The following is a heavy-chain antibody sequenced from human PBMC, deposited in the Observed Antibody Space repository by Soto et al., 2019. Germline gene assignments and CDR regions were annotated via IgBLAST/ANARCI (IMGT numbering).Heavy chain of an antibody. V-gene: IGHV3-23*01. CDR1: GFTFSSYA. D-gene: IGHD6-13*01. J-gene: IGHJ4*02. CDR2: ISGSGGST. CDR3: AGGEQQLVYPPFYYFDY. Sequence: GGSLRLSCAASGFTFSSYAMSWVRQAPGKGLEWVSAISGSGGSTYYADSVKGRFTISRDNSKNTLYLQMNSLRAEDTAVYYCAGGEQQLVYPPFYYFDYWGQGTLVTVSS.